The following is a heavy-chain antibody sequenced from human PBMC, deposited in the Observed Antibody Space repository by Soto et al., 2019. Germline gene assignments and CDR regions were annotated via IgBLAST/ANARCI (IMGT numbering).Heavy chain of an antibody. J-gene: IGHJ4*02. CDR2: TYYRSKWYN. D-gene: IGHD6-13*01. CDR3: ARTPSRNWYDIGGFAYYFDY. CDR1: GDSVSSNSAA. V-gene: IGHV6-1*01. Sequence: QVQLQQSGPGLVKPSQNLSLTCAISGDSVSSNSAAWNWIRQSPSRGLEWLGRTYYRSKWYNDYAVSVKSRITINPDTSKNQFSLQLNSVTPEDTAVYYCARTPSRNWYDIGGFAYYFDYWGQGTLVTVSS.